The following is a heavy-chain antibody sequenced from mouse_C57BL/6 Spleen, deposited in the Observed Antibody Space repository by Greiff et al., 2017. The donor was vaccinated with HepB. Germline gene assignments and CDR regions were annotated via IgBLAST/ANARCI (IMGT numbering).Heavy chain of an antibody. D-gene: IGHD2-1*01. J-gene: IGHJ2*01. CDR2: INPSTGGT. Sequence: VQLQQSGPELVKPGASVKISCKASGYSFTGYYMNWVKQSPEKSLEWIGEINPSTGGTTYNQKFKAKATLTVDKSSSTAYMQLKSLTSEDSAVYYCARGLLCDYWGQGTTLTVSS. V-gene: IGHV1-42*01. CDR1: GYSFTGYY. CDR3: ARGLLCDY.